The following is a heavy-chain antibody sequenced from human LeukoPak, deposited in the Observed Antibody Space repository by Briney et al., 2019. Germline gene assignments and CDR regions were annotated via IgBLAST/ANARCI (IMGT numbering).Heavy chain of an antibody. J-gene: IGHJ4*02. D-gene: IGHD5-12*01. V-gene: IGHV3-23*01. Sequence: GSLRLSRAASGFTFISYAMSWVRQAPGRGPEWVSGISGSGGGAYYADAVKGRFTISRDNSKNTLYLQMNSLRAEDTAVYYCAKDRTYSGYDQGASYYLDYWGQGTLVTVSS. CDR2: ISGSGGGA. CDR3: AKDRTYSGYDQGASYYLDY. CDR1: GFTFISYA.